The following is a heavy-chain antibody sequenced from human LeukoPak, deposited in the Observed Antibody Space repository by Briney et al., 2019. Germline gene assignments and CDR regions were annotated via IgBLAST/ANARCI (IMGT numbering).Heavy chain of an antibody. CDR1: GGSISNFY. CDR2: IHSSGVI. CDR3: ARGRVMAGTGSY. V-gene: IGHV4-59*08. J-gene: IGHJ4*02. Sequence: SETLSLTCTVSGGSISNFYWSWIRQPPGRGLEWIGYIHSSGVIDYNPSLNSRLTLSIDASKNQFSLKVSSVTAADTAVYYCARGRVMAGTGSYWGQGILVTVSS. D-gene: IGHD6-19*01.